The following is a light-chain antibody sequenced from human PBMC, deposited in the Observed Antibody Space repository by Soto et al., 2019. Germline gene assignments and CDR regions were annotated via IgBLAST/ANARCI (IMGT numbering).Light chain of an antibody. Sequence: QLVLTQSPSASASLGASVKLTCTLSSGHSSYAIAWHQQQPEKGPRYLMKLNSDGSHSKGDGIPDRCSGSSSGAERYLTISSLQSEDEADYYCQTWGTGIHVVFGGGTKLNVL. CDR1: SGHSSYA. CDR2: LNSDGSH. V-gene: IGLV4-69*01. CDR3: QTWGTGIHVV. J-gene: IGLJ2*01.